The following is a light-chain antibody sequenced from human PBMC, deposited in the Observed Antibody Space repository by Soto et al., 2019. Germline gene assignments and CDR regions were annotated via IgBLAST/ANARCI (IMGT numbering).Light chain of an antibody. J-gene: IGLJ1*01. CDR3: NSYTSKSTGV. CDR2: EVS. CDR1: SNDVGGYNY. V-gene: IGLV2-14*01. Sequence: QSALTQPASVSGSPGQSITISCTGTSNDVGGYNYVSWCQQHPGKAPKLIIYEVSNRPSGVSNRFSGSKSGNTASLTISGLQAEDEADYYCNSYTSKSTGVFGTGTKLTVL.